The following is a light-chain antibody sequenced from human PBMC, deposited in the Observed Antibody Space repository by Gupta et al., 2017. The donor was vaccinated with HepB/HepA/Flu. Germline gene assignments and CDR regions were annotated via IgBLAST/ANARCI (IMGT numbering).Light chain of an antibody. CDR1: QSISNY. V-gene: IGKV1-39*01. CDR3: QQSYNTPRT. Sequence: DIQMTQSPSSLSASVGDRVTITCRASQSISNYLNWYQHKSGEAPKLLIYAASTLQSGVPSRFSGSGSETDFTLTISSLQPEDFATYYCQQSYNTPRTFGQGTKVEIE. CDR2: AAS. J-gene: IGKJ2*01.